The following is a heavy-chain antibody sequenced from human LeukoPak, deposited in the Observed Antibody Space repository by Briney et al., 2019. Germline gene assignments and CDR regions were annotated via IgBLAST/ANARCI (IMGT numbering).Heavy chain of an antibody. D-gene: IGHD2-21*02. V-gene: IGHV3-33*01. CDR2: IWYDGSNK. CDR3: ARDHRDCNDY. CDR1: GFTFSSYG. J-gene: IGHJ4*02. Sequence: PGRSLRLSCAASGFTFSSYGMHWVRQAPGRGLEWVAVIWYDGSNKYYADSVKGRFTISRDNSKNTLYLQMNSLRAEDTAVYYCARDHRDCNDYWGQGTLVTVSS.